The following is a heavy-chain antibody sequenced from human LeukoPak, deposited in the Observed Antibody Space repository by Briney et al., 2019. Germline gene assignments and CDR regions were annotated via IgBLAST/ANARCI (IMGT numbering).Heavy chain of an antibody. CDR1: GGSIRSSYYY. V-gene: IGHV4-39*02. CDR2: IYDSGST. CDR3: ARDLIHVGDYELAYYYYGMDV. Sequence: SETLSLTCTVSGGSIRSSYYYWGWIRQPPGKGLEWIGSIYDSGSTYYNPSLKSRVTISVDTSKNQFSLKLNSVTAADTAVYYCARDLIHVGDYELAYYYYGMDVWGQGTTVTVSS. D-gene: IGHD4-17*01. J-gene: IGHJ6*02.